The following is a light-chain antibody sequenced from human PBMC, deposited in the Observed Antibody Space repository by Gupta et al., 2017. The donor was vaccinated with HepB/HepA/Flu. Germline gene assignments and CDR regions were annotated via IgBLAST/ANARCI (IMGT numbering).Light chain of an antibody. CDR3: LLYYGGAYV. Sequence: QTVVTQEPSLPVSPGGTATITCASSTGAVPSGYYPNWFQQKPGQAPRALIYSTSNQHSWTPARFSGSLLGGKAALTLSGVQPEDEAEYYCLLYYGGAYVFGTGTKVTVL. V-gene: IGLV7-43*01. CDR1: TGAVPSGYY. J-gene: IGLJ1*01. CDR2: STS.